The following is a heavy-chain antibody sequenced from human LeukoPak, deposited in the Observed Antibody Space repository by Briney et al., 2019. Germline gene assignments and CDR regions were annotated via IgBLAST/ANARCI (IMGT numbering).Heavy chain of an antibody. CDR1: GFTFSSYG. CDR3: AGGHYYDSSGYSY. J-gene: IGHJ4*02. D-gene: IGHD3-22*01. V-gene: IGHV3-48*01. CDR2: ISSSDSTI. Sequence: GGSLRLSCAASGFTFSSYGMNWVRQAPGKGLEWVSYISSSDSTIYYADSVKGRFTISRDNAKNSLFLQMNSLRAEDTAVYYCAGGHYYDSSGYSYWGQGTLVTVSS.